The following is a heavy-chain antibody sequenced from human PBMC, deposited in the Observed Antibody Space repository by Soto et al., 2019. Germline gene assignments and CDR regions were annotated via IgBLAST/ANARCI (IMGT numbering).Heavy chain of an antibody. V-gene: IGHV3-23*01. J-gene: IGHJ6*02. CDR1: GFTFSSCA. CDR2: IIDSGGST. Sequence: GETLTLSCATSGFTFSSCAMDWISQAPGKGLEWVSDIIDSGGSTYYADSVKGRFTISRDNSKSTLYLQMNSLRAEDTALYYCAKGRSYYYYYGVDVWGQGTTVTVSS. CDR3: AKGRSYYYYYGVDV.